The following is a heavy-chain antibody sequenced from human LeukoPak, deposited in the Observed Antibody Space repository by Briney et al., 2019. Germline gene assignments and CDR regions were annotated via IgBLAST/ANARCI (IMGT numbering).Heavy chain of an antibody. Sequence: GGSLRLSCAVSGFTVSTYYMSWVRQVPGKGLEWVSVIYSGGSTYYADSVKGRFTISRDNSKNTLYLQMNSLRAEDTAVYYCVAYYDILTGYKYWGQRTLVTVSS. CDR2: IYSGGST. J-gene: IGHJ4*02. CDR3: VAYYDILTGYKY. CDR1: GFTVSTYY. D-gene: IGHD3-9*01. V-gene: IGHV3-66*01.